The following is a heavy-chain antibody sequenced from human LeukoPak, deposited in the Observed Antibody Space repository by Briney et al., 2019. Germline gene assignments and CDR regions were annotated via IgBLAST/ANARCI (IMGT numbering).Heavy chain of an antibody. Sequence: PSETLSLTCAVYGGSFSGYYWSWIRQPPGKGLEWIGEINHSGSTNYNPSLKSRVTISVDTSKNQFSLKLSSVTAADTAVYYCARNSLYDFWSGYYNLLGFDYWGQGTLVTVSS. CDR1: GGSFSGYY. CDR2: INHSGST. V-gene: IGHV4-34*01. CDR3: ARNSLYDFWSGYYNLLGFDY. D-gene: IGHD3-3*01. J-gene: IGHJ4*02.